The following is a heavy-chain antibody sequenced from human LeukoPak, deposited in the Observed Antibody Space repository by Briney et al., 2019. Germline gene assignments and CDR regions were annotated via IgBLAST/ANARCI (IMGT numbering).Heavy chain of an antibody. Sequence: PGGSLRLSCAASGFTFSSYSMNWVRQAPGKGLEWVSYISSSSSTIYYADSVKGRFTISRDNSKNTLYLQMNSLRAEDTAVYYCAKDGSYYYDSSGYYHLDYWGQGTLVTVSS. CDR3: AKDGSYYYDSSGYYHLDY. D-gene: IGHD3-22*01. V-gene: IGHV3-48*01. CDR1: GFTFSSYS. J-gene: IGHJ4*02. CDR2: ISSSSSTI.